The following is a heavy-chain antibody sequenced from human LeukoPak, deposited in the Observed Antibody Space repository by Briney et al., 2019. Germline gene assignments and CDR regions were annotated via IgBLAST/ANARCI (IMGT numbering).Heavy chain of an antibody. CDR3: ASIGYCSGGSCYVEPDY. V-gene: IGHV3-30*01. Sequence: PGGSLRLSCAASGFTFSGYAMHWVRQAPGKGLEWVSVTSYDESNKYYADSVKGRFTISRDNSKNTLYLRMNSLRVEDTAVYYCASIGYCSGGSCYVEPDYWGQGTLVTVSS. CDR1: GFTFSGYA. J-gene: IGHJ4*02. CDR2: TSYDESNK. D-gene: IGHD2-15*01.